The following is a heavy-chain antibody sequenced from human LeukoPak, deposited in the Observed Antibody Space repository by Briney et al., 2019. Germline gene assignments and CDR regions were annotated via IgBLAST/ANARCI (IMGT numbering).Heavy chain of an antibody. J-gene: IGHJ4*02. CDR1: GYTFTSYG. CDR2: MNPNSGNT. CDR3: ARSRHYDFWSGYYFDY. Sequence: ASVKVSCKASGYTFTSYGINWVRQATGQGLEWMGWMNPNSGNTGYAQKFQGRVTITRNTSISTAYMELSSLGSEDTAVYYCARSRHYDFWSGYYFDYWGQGTLVTVSS. V-gene: IGHV1-8*03. D-gene: IGHD3-3*01.